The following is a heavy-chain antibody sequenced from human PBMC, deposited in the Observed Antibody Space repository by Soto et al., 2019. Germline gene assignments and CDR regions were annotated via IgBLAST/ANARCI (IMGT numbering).Heavy chain of an antibody. Sequence: ASVKVSCKASGYTFTSYGISLVRQAPGQGLEWMGWISAYNGNTNYAQKLQGRVTMTTDTSTSTAYMELRSLRSDDTAVYYCARDLLARRAAAGTLDPWGQGTLVTVSS. CDR2: ISAYNGNT. D-gene: IGHD6-13*01. CDR1: GYTFTSYG. CDR3: ARDLLARRAAAGTLDP. V-gene: IGHV1-18*01. J-gene: IGHJ5*02.